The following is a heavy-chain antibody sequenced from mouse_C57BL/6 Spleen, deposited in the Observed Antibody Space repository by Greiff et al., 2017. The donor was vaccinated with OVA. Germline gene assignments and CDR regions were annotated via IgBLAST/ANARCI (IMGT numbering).Heavy chain of an antibody. CDR2: INPSNGGT. CDR1: GYTFTSYW. Sequence: QVQLQQPGTELVKPGASVKLSCKASGYTFTSYWMHWVKQRPGQGLEWIGNINPSNGGTNYNEKFKSKATLTVDKSSSTAYMQLSSLTSEDSAVYYSARGEAFTTVVENYFDYWGQGTTLTVSS. J-gene: IGHJ2*01. D-gene: IGHD1-1*01. V-gene: IGHV1-53*01. CDR3: ARGEAFTTVVENYFDY.